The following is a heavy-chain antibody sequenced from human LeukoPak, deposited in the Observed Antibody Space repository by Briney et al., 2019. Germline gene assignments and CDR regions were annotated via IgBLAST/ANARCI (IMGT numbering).Heavy chain of an antibody. D-gene: IGHD5-24*01. Sequence: GASLEVSCTASGYTFTDYYMHWVRQAPGQGLEWMAWLNPNSGDTNYAQKFEGRVSMTRDSSISTAYMDLSDLRSDDTAVYSCARGRNIEMTTMSGGSDYWGQGTLVTVSS. CDR2: LNPNSGDT. V-gene: IGHV1-2*02. CDR1: GYTFTDYY. J-gene: IGHJ4*02. CDR3: ARGRNIEMTTMSGGSDY.